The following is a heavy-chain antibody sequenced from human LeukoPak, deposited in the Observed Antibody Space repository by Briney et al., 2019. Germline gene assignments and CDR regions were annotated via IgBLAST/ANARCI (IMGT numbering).Heavy chain of an antibody. Sequence: GGSLRLSCAASGFSFRNYAINWVRQAPGKGLEWVSSISSSGDYRYYAESLKGRFTISRDTAESSVYLQMNRLRDEDTAIYYCARNGDSSGWFSASDYWGQRTLVTVSS. J-gene: IGHJ4*02. V-gene: IGHV3-21*01. CDR2: ISSSGDYR. CDR3: ARNGDSSGWFSASDY. CDR1: GFSFRNYA. D-gene: IGHD6-19*01.